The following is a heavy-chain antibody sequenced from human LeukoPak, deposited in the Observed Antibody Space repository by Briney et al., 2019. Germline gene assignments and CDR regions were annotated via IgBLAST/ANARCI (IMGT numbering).Heavy chain of an antibody. Sequence: GGSLRLSCRASASGDDFSSHSMNWVRQAPGKGLEWISYIHSSGNYIFDAASVKGRFTVSRDNARNSLHLQMNSLRVEDTAMYYCAREWNSRATFDYWGQGTLVTVSS. J-gene: IGHJ4*02. CDR3: AREWNSRATFDY. CDR2: IHSSGNYI. V-gene: IGHV3-21*05. CDR1: ASGDDFSSHS. D-gene: IGHD1-1*01.